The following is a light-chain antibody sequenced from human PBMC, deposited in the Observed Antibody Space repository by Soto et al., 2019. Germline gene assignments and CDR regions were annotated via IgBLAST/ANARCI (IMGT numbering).Light chain of an antibody. Sequence: EIVLTQSPATLSLSPGERATLSCRASQSVSSYLAWYQQKPGQAPRLLIYDASTRATGIPARFSGSGSGTDFTLTISGLEPEDFAFYYCQQRSNWPRGLTFGGGTKVDNK. CDR1: QSVSSY. CDR2: DAS. V-gene: IGKV3-11*01. J-gene: IGKJ4*01. CDR3: QQRSNWPRGLT.